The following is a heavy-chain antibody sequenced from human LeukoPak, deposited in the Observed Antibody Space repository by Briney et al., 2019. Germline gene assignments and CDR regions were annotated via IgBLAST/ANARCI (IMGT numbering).Heavy chain of an antibody. J-gene: IGHJ4*02. CDR2: INPNSGGT. V-gene: IGHV1-2*02. CDR3: ARRYYYDSSGLDY. Sequence: ASVKVSCKASGYTFTGYYMHWVRQAPGQGLEWRGWINPNSGGTNYAQKFQGRVTMTRDTSISTAYMELSRLRSDDTAVYYCARRYYYDSSGLDYWGQGTLVTVSS. D-gene: IGHD3-22*01. CDR1: GYTFTGYY.